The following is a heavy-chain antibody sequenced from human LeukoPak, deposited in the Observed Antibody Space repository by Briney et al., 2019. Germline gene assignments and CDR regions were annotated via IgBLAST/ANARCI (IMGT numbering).Heavy chain of an antibody. CDR3: ARRQDGDTNTDAFDI. V-gene: IGHV1-69*04. Sequence: SVKVSCKASGGTFSSYAISWVRQAPGQGLEWVGRIIPILGIANYAQKFQGRVTITADKSTSTAYMELSSLRSEDTAVYYCARRQDGDTNTDAFDIWGQGTMVTVSS. D-gene: IGHD4-17*01. CDR1: GGTFSSYA. J-gene: IGHJ3*02. CDR2: IIPILGIA.